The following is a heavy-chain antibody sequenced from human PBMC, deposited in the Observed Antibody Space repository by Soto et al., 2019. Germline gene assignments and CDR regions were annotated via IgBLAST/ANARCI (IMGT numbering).Heavy chain of an antibody. CDR2: INHRCSA. J-gene: IGHJ5*02. V-gene: IGHV4-34*02. Sequence: QVHLQQWGAGLLKPSETLSLTCAVYGESFIGYYWTWIRQPPGKGLEWIGEINHRCSANYNPSLKRRVTISVDPSNNQFSLKLSSVTAADPSVYYCARTDIVTTTCFDPWGQGILVTVSS. D-gene: IGHD5-12*01. CDR1: GESFIGYY. CDR3: ARTDIVTTTCFDP.